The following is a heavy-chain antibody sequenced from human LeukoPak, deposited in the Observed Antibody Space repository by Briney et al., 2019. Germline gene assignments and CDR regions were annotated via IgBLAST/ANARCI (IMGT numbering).Heavy chain of an antibody. CDR2: IDSTGAYT. J-gene: IGHJ4*02. CDR3: AKGSAAGRPYYFDY. Sequence: GGSLRLSRAASGFIFSNYAMSWVRQAPGKGLEWVSAIDSTGAYTWYADSVKGRFTISKDSSKTILYLQMNSLRAEDAAVYFCAKGSAAGRPYYFDYWGQGTLVTVSS. CDR1: GFIFSNYA. V-gene: IGHV3-23*01. D-gene: IGHD6-25*01.